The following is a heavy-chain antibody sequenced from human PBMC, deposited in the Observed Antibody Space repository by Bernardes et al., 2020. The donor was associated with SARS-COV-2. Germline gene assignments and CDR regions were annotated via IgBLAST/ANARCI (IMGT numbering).Heavy chain of an antibody. Sequence: GGSLRLSCAASGFTFSSYSIDWVRQAPGKGLEWVSSISSSSSYIYYADSVKGRFAISRDNSNNTLYLQMNNLRVEDTALYRCATEDGEWLESWGQGTLVTVSS. D-gene: IGHD4-17*01. V-gene: IGHV3-21*01. J-gene: IGHJ5*01. CDR3: ATEDGEWLES. CDR2: ISSSSSYI. CDR1: GFTFSSYS.